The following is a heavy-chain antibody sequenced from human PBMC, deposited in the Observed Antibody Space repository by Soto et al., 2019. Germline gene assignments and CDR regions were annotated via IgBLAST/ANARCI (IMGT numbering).Heavy chain of an antibody. CDR1: GFTFSSYE. Sequence: PGGSLRLSCAASGFTFSSYEMNWVRQAPGKGLEWVSYISSSGSTIYYADSVKGRFTISRDNAKNSLYLQMNSLRAEDTAVYYCARDGERRFLEWFFYYVLDVWGQRTPVTV. J-gene: IGHJ6*02. CDR3: ARDGERRFLEWFFYYVLDV. D-gene: IGHD3-3*01. CDR2: ISSSGSTI. V-gene: IGHV3-48*03.